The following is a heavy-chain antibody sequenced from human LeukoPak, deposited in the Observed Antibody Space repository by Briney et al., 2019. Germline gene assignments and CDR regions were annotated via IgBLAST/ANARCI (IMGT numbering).Heavy chain of an antibody. Sequence: GGSLRLSCAASGFTFSSHNMNWVRQAPGKGLEWVSAISGSGDSTYYGDSVKGRFTISRDNSKNTLYLQMNSLRAEDTAVYYCAKTRPLDSSSWSHGDYWGQGTLVTVSS. V-gene: IGHV3-23*01. CDR1: GFTFSSHN. D-gene: IGHD6-13*01. CDR3: AKTRPLDSSSWSHGDY. J-gene: IGHJ4*02. CDR2: ISGSGDST.